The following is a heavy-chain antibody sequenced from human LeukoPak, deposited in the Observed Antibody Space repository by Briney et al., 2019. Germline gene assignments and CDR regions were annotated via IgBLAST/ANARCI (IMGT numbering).Heavy chain of an antibody. J-gene: IGHJ6*04. V-gene: IGHV4-30-2*01. CDR1: GGSISSGGYS. CDR3: ARGDGYDSGGLYYYYGMHV. CDR2: IYHSGST. Sequence: SETLSLTCAVSGGSISSGGYSWGWIRQPPGKGLEWIGYIYHSGSTYYNPSLKSRVTISVDRSKNQFSLKLSSVTAADTAVHYCARGDGYDSGGLYYYYGMHVWGEGTTLTVSS. D-gene: IGHD5-12*01.